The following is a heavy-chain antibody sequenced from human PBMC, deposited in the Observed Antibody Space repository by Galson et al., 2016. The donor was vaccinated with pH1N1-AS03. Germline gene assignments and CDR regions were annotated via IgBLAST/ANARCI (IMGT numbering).Heavy chain of an antibody. CDR3: ARQTMVHYFDY. J-gene: IGHJ4*02. CDR1: GYVFGSYR. V-gene: IGHV1-18*01. Sequence: SVKVSCKASGYVFGSYRISWVRQAPGQGLEWMGWISVYNGNTNHAQKLQGRVTMSTDTSTTTAYMELRSLPSDDTAVYYCARQTMVHYFDYWGQGTLVTVSS. CDR2: ISVYNGNT. D-gene: IGHD3-10*01.